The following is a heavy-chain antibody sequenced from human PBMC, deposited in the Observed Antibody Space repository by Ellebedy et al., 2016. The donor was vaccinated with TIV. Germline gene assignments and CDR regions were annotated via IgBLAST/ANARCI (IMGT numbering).Heavy chain of an antibody. D-gene: IGHD6-13*01. CDR3: AKEYAAAYMGFFDC. J-gene: IGHJ4*02. CDR2: IISGGDRT. V-gene: IGHV3-23*01. CDR1: GFTFGDHY. Sequence: GESLKISCVVSGFTFGDHYMDWVRQAPGKGLEWVAAIISGGDRTFYTDSVKGRFTISRDNSKNTLYLQLTSLRAEDTAVYYCAKEYAAAYMGFFDCWGQGTLVTVSS.